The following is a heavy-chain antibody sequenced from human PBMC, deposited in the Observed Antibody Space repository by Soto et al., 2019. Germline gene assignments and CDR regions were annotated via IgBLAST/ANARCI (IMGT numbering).Heavy chain of an antibody. CDR3: ITDHSTIFGVVIILRDWFDP. J-gene: IGHJ5*02. D-gene: IGHD3-3*01. Sequence: EVQLVESGGGLVEPGGSLRLSCAASGFTFSNAWMNWVRQAPGKGLEWVGRIKSKTDGGTTDYAAPVKGRFTISRDDSKNTLYLQMNSLKTEDTAVYYCITDHSTIFGVVIILRDWFDPWGQGTLVTVSS. V-gene: IGHV3-15*07. CDR2: IKSKTDGGTT. CDR1: GFTFSNAW.